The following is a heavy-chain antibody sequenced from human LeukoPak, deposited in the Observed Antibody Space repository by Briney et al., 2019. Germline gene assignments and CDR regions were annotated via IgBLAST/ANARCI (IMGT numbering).Heavy chain of an antibody. CDR2: ISWNGGSI. CDR3: AKDTAAASSNWFDP. CDR1: GFTFDDYA. D-gene: IGHD6-13*01. Sequence: PGGSLRLSCAASGFTFDDYAMHWVRQAPGKGLEWVSGISWNGGSIGYADSVKGRFTISRDNAKNSLYLQMNSLRAEDTALYYCAKDTAAASSNWFDPWGQGTLVTVSS. J-gene: IGHJ5*02. V-gene: IGHV3-9*01.